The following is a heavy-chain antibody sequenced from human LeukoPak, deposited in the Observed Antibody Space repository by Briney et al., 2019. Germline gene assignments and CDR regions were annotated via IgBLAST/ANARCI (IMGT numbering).Heavy chain of an antibody. D-gene: IGHD4/OR15-4a*01. Sequence: PSETLSLTCTVPGDSISSYYWSWIRQPPGKGLEWIGYMHNGVHTNYDPSLKSRVTISRDTSKNQLSLKLTSVTAADTAVYYCAATIKRDYGDTNLDYWGQGTLVTVSS. CDR3: AATIKRDYGDTNLDY. CDR1: GDSISSYY. V-gene: IGHV4-59*01. CDR2: MHNGVHT. J-gene: IGHJ4*02.